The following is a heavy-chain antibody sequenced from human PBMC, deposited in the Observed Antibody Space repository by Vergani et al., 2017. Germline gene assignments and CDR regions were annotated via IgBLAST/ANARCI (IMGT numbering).Heavy chain of an antibody. D-gene: IGHD2-2*01. V-gene: IGHV3-21*01. CDR2: ISSSSSYI. Sequence: VQLVESGGGLVKPGGSLRLSCAASGCTFSSYSMNWVRQAPGKGLEWVSSISSSSSYIYYADSVKGRFTISRDNAKNSLYLQMNSLRAEDTAVYYCASLEIVVVPAAIKKNWFDPWGQGTLVTVSS. CDR3: ASLEIVVVPAAIKKNWFDP. J-gene: IGHJ5*02. CDR1: GCTFSSYS.